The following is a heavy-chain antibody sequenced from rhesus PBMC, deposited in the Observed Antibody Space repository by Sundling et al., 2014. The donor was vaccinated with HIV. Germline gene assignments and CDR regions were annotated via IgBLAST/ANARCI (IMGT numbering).Heavy chain of an antibody. CDR3: AIGPPYGHYFDH. V-gene: IGHV4-122*02. D-gene: IGHD4-29*01. CDR2: ITYSGST. Sequence: QVQLQESGPGLVKPSETLSLTCGVSGGSITSNNWWTWLRQSPGKGLEWVGYITYSGSTYYNPPLKSRVAISSDTAKNQLSLKLSSVTAADTAVYYCAIGPPYGHYFDHWGQGVLVTVSS. CDR1: GGSITSNNW. J-gene: IGHJ4*01.